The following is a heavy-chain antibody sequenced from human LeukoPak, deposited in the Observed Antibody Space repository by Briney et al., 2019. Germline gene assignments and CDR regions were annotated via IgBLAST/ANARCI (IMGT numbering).Heavy chain of an antibody. J-gene: IGHJ4*02. Sequence: SETLSLTCTVSGGSISSYYWSWIRQPPGKGLEWIGYIYYSGTTNYNPSLKSRVSMSGDTSKNQVSLKLRSVTAADTAVYYCARDPTAVTTIFDSWGQGTLVTVSS. CDR1: GGSISSYY. D-gene: IGHD4-17*01. CDR3: ARDPTAVTTIFDS. V-gene: IGHV4-59*12. CDR2: IYYSGTT.